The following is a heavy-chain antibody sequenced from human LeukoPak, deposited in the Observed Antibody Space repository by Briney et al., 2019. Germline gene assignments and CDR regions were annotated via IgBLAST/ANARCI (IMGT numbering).Heavy chain of an antibody. CDR2: IKQDGSEK. CDR1: GFTFSSYW. CDR3: VRDWWFGESWVFQR. Sequence: GSLRLSCAASGFTFSSYWMSWVRQAPGKGLEWVANIKQDGSEKFYVDSVKGRFTISRDNANNSLYLQMNSLRAEDTAVYYCVRDWWFGESWVFQRWGQGTLVTVSS. V-gene: IGHV3-7*01. D-gene: IGHD3-10*01. J-gene: IGHJ1*01.